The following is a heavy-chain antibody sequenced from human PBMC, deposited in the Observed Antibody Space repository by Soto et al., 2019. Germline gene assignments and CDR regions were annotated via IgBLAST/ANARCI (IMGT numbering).Heavy chain of an antibody. CDR1: GGSISSSSYY. D-gene: IGHD3-22*01. CDR2: IYSLGNT. J-gene: IGHJ4*02. V-gene: IGHV4-39*01. CDR3: ASQIYDRSGYYYAY. Sequence: QMQLQESGPGLVKPSETLSLTCTVSGGSISSSSYYWGWIRQPPGQGLEWLGTIYSLGNTYYNPSLRSRLTMSVDKSKSQMFLKLSSVSAPDTAVYYCASQIYDRSGYYYAYWGQGTLVTVSS.